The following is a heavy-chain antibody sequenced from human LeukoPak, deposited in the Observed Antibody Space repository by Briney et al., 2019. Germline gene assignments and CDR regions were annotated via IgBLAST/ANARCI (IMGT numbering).Heavy chain of an antibody. J-gene: IGHJ2*01. CDR2: IYYSGTSGIT. V-gene: IGHV4-59*01. Sequence: SETLSLTCTVSDASISNYYWTWIRQPPGKGLEWIGYIYYSGTSGITNYNLSLTGRVTISVDTSKNQFSLRLSSVTAADTGVYYCVRDTRQGYYDSGSYASYWYFDLWGRGTLVTVSS. D-gene: IGHD3-10*01. CDR3: VRDTRQGYYDSGSYASYWYFDL. CDR1: DASISNYY.